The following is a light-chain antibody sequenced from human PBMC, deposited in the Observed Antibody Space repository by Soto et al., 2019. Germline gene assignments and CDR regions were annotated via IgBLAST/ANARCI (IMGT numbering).Light chain of an antibody. Sequence: EIVMTQSPATLSVSPGERATLSCRASQSVSSRLAWYQQKPGQAPRLLIYGASTRATGIPARFSGSGSGTEFTLTLSSLQSEDFAVYYCQQYNKWPPWTFGQGTKLEIK. CDR3: QQYNKWPPWT. CDR1: QSVSSR. CDR2: GAS. V-gene: IGKV3-15*01. J-gene: IGKJ2*01.